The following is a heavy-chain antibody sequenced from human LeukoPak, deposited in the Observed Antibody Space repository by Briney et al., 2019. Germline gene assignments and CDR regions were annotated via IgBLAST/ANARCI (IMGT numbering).Heavy chain of an antibody. D-gene: IGHD3-16*01. V-gene: IGHV3-69-1*01. CDR3: TRERRGSYYAFES. J-gene: IGHJ4*02. CDR2: ITTSSST. CDR1: GFSFSDYY. Sequence: GGSLRLSCAASGFSFSDYYMSWVRQAPGKGLEWMSYITTSSSTNYADSVKGRFTISRDNAKNSVVLQMNSLRAEDTAVYYCTRERRGSYYAFESWGQGTLVSVSS.